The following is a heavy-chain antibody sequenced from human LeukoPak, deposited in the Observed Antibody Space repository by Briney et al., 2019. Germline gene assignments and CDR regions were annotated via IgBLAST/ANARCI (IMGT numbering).Heavy chain of an antibody. CDR2: ISSSSFI. J-gene: IGHJ3*02. Sequence: GGSLRLSCAASGFTFAAFTINWVRQAPGKGLEWVSSISSSSFIYFADSLKGRFTISRDNAKNSVYLQINSPRAEDTAVYYCARDRNFVAFDIWGQGTMVTVSS. CDR3: ARDRNFVAFDI. CDR1: GFTFAAFT. D-gene: IGHD1-14*01. V-gene: IGHV3-21*06.